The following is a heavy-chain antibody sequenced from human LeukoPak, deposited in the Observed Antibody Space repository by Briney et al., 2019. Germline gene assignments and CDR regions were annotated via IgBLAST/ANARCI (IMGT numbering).Heavy chain of an antibody. CDR2: VNSDGSTT. Sequence: GGSLRLSCAASGFIFSNYWMHWVRQGPGKGLVWVSRVNSDGSTTTYADSVKGRFTISRDNAKNTLYLQKNSLRADDTAVYYCTRHRGGALDPWGQGTLVTVSS. V-gene: IGHV3-74*01. CDR1: GFIFSNYW. J-gene: IGHJ5*02. D-gene: IGHD3-10*01. CDR3: TRHRGGALDP.